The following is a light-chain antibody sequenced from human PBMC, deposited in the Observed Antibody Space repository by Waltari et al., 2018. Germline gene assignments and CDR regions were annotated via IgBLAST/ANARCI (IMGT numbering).Light chain of an antibody. Sequence: EIVMTPSPATLSVYPGERATLSCRASQSVSSNLAWYQQKPGPAPRLLIYGASTRATGIPARFSGSGSGTEFTLTISSLQSEDFAVEDGQQEKNWPPTFGQGTKVEIK. J-gene: IGKJ1*01. CDR3: QQEKNWPPT. CDR1: QSVSSN. CDR2: GAS. V-gene: IGKV3-15*01.